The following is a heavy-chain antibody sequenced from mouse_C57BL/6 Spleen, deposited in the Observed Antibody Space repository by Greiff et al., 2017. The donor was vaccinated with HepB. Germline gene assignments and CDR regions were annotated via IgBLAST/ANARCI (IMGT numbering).Heavy chain of an antibody. Sequence: EVQLQQSGPELVKPGASVKISCKASGYSFTDYNMNWVKQSNGKSLEWIGVINPNYGTTSYNQKFKGKATLTVDQSSSTAYMQLNSLTSEDSAVYDCAREKAYYSNYRWYFDVWGTGTTVTVSS. J-gene: IGHJ1*03. D-gene: IGHD2-5*01. V-gene: IGHV1-39*01. CDR2: INPNYGTT. CDR1: GYSFTDYN. CDR3: AREKAYYSNYRWYFDV.